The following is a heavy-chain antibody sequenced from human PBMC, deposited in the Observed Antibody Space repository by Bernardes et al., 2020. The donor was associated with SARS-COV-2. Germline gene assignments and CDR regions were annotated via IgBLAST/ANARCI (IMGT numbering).Heavy chain of an antibody. CDR1: GFTFENYG. J-gene: IGHJ3*01. D-gene: IGHD3-22*01. CDR3: ANRPAYDGRLKDPFDV. Sequence: GGSLRLSCAASGFTFENYGMSWVRQAPGMRLEWVSGISGYGGTTYYADSVRGRFTISRDNPKNILYLQMTNLRPDDTAVYFCANRPAYDGRLKDPFDVWGQGTMVTVSS. CDR2: ISGYGGTT. V-gene: IGHV3-23*01.